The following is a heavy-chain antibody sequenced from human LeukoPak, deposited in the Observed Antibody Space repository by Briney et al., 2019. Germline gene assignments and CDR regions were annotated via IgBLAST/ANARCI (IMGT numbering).Heavy chain of an antibody. CDR2: ISGSGGRT. J-gene: IGHJ4*02. CDR1: GFTFSSYA. Sequence: PGGSLRLSCAASGFTFSSYAMSWVRQAPGKGLEWVSGISGSGGRTYYADSVKGRFTISRDNSKNTLHLQMNSLRAEDTAVYYCAKEPQGGNYDCWSGYYLDYWGQGTLVTVSS. V-gene: IGHV3-23*01. CDR3: AKEPQGGNYDCWSGYYLDY. D-gene: IGHD3-3*01.